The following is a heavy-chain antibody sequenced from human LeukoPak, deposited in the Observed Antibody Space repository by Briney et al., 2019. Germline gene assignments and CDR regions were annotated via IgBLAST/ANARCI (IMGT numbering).Heavy chain of an antibody. CDR1: GYSLTSDW. V-gene: IGHV5-51*01. J-gene: IGHJ5*02. D-gene: IGHD2-21*02. CDR3: ARLPYCGSDCYPNWFDP. CDR2: IYPGDSDT. Sequence: AGESLKISCKGSGYSLTSDWIGWVRQMPGKGLEWMGIIYPGDSDTRYSPSFQGQVTISADKSISTAYLQWSSLKASDSAMYYCARLPYCGSDCYPNWFDPWGQGTLVAVSS.